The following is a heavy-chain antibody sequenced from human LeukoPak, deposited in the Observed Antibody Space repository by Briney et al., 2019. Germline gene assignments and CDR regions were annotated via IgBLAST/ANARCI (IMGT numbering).Heavy chain of an antibody. V-gene: IGHV3-11*01. J-gene: IGHJ4*02. D-gene: IGHD5-18*01. Sequence: GGSLRLSCAASGFTFSDYYMSWIRQAPGKGLEWVSYISSSGSTIYYADSVKGRFTISRDNAKNSLYLQMNSLRAEGTAVYYCARDRTLYSYGTYYWGQGTLVTVSS. CDR3: ARDRTLYSYGTYY. CDR1: GFTFSDYY. CDR2: ISSSGSTI.